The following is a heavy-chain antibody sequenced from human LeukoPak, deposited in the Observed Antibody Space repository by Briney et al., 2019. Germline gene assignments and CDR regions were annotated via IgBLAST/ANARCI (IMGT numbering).Heavy chain of an antibody. V-gene: IGHV3-33*01. CDR2: IAYDGSRA. Sequence: QPGGSLRLSCAGSGFTFGGYGMHWFRQTPGKGLEWVAVIAYDGSRAFYADPVKGRFTISRDNSKNTMSVQMDDLRAEDTAVYYCTRYNNDHFDYWGQGTLVTVSS. D-gene: IGHD1-14*01. J-gene: IGHJ4*02. CDR1: GFTFGGYG. CDR3: TRYNNDHFDY.